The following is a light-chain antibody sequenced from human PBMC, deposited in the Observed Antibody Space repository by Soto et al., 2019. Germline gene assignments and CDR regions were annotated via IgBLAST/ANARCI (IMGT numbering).Light chain of an antibody. V-gene: IGKV3-20*01. CDR1: QSVNNNH. CDR2: DVS. Sequence: EIVLTQSPGALSLSPGERATLSCRASQSVNNNHLSWYHQKPGQAPRLLIYDVSKRATGVPDRISGSGSGTDFTLTITRLEPEDFAVYYCQQHGSYPRTFGQGTRLEIK. CDR3: QQHGSYPRT. J-gene: IGKJ1*01.